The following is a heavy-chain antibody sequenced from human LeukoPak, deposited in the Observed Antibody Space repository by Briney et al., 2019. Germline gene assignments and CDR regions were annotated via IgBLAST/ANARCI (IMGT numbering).Heavy chain of an antibody. CDR3: ARVAVAQYYFDY. Sequence: ASVKVSCKASGYTFTNYGINWVRQAPGQGLEWMGYISAYNGNTNYAQKFQGRVTMTTDTSTNTVYVELRSLRSDDTAVYYCARVAVAQYYFDYRGQGTLVTVSS. J-gene: IGHJ4*02. CDR2: ISAYNGNT. CDR1: GYTFTNYG. D-gene: IGHD4-23*01. V-gene: IGHV1-18*01.